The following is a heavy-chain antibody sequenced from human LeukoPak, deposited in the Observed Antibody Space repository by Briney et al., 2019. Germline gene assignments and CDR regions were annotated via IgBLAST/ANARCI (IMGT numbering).Heavy chain of an antibody. Sequence: ASVKVSCKASGGTFSSYAISWVRQAPGQGLEWMGGTIPIFGTANYAQKFQGRVTITADESTSTAYMELSSLRSEDTAVYYCARPRVSSGPGDYYYYGMGVWGQGTTVTVSS. D-gene: IGHD6-19*01. V-gene: IGHV1-69*13. CDR3: ARPRVSSGPGDYYYYGMGV. CDR2: TIPIFGTA. CDR1: GGTFSSYA. J-gene: IGHJ6*02.